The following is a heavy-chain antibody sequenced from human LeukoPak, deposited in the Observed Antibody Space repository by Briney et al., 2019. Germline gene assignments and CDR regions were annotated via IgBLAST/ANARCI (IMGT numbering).Heavy chain of an antibody. CDR3: ARDNSQSAFGGVIVISLC. J-gene: IGHJ4*02. CDR1: GYTFTSYG. V-gene: IGHV1-18*01. D-gene: IGHD3-16*02. CDR2: ISAYNGNT. Sequence: GASVKVSCKASGYTFTSYGISWVRQAPGQGLEWMGWISAYNGNTNYAQKLQGRVTMTTDTSTSTAYMELRSLRSDDTAVYYCARDNSQSAFGGVIVISLCWGQGTLVTVSS.